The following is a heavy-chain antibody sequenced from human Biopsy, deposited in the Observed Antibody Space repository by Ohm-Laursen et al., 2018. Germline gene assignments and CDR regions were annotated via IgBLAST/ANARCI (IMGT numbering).Heavy chain of an antibody. CDR1: GYNFISYS. CDR2: VIPSSGKT. D-gene: IGHD2-15*01. J-gene: IGHJ1*01. Sequence: ASVKVSCKTSGYNFISYSINWVRQAPGQGLEWMGWVIPSSGKTGYAQRFQGRVTLTMNTSISTAYMELSGLRSEDTAVYYCAKGQDLRGGAEYFQHWGQGALVTVSS. CDR3: AKGQDLRGGAEYFQH. V-gene: IGHV1-8*01.